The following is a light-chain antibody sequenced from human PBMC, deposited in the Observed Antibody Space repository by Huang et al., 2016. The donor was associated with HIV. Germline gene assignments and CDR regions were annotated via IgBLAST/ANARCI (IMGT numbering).Light chain of an antibody. J-gene: IGKJ3*01. CDR2: EAA. V-gene: IGKV1-33*01. CDR1: RHLYSY. CDR3: QQYDSLPRT. Sequence: DIQMTQSPSSLSASIGDRVTITCRASRHLYSYLNWYQHRPGKAPKILIYEAANLEVGVPSRLSGSGSGRNFTLIISSLQPEDFATYYCQQYDSLPRTFGPGTKV.